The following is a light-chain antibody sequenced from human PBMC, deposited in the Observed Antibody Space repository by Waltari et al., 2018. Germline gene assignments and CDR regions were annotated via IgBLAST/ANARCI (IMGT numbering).Light chain of an antibody. V-gene: IGKV3-20*01. CDR3: QHYVRLPVT. CDR2: GAS. J-gene: IGKJ1*01. Sequence: EIVLTQSPGTLSLSPGERATLSCRASQSVSRTLAWYQQKPGQAPRLLIYGASTRATGIPDRFSGSGSGTDFSLIISRLEPEDFAVYYCQHYVRLPVTFGQGTKVEIK. CDR1: QSVSRT.